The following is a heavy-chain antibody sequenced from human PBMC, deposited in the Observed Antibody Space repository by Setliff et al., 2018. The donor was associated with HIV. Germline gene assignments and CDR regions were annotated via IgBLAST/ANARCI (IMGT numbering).Heavy chain of an antibody. CDR3: ARGKISPRGVVLIDY. Sequence: NPSETLSLTCSVSGYFIRSGYYWGWIRQTPGKGLEWLGSIYHRGSTYYNPSLKSRVTISADTSKNQFSLKLSSVTAADTAVYYCARGKISPRGVVLIDYWGQGTLVTVSS. V-gene: IGHV4-38-2*02. D-gene: IGHD3-22*01. J-gene: IGHJ4*02. CDR2: IYHRGST. CDR1: GYFIRSGYY.